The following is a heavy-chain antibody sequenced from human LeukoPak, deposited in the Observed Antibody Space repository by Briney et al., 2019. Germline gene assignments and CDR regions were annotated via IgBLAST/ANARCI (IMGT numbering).Heavy chain of an antibody. CDR3: ASSGSYRFDY. Sequence: SQTLSLTCAISGDSVSSNSAAWIWIRQSPSRGLEWLGRTYYRSRWYNDYAVSVKSRVAINPDTAKNQISLQLNSVTPEDTAVYYCASSGSYRFDYWGQGTLVTVSS. J-gene: IGHJ4*02. CDR1: GDSVSSNSAA. D-gene: IGHD1-26*01. V-gene: IGHV6-1*01. CDR2: TYYRSRWYN.